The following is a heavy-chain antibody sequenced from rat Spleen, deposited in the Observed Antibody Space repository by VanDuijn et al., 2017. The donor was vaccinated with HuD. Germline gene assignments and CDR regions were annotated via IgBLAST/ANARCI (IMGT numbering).Heavy chain of an antibody. CDR2: ISYDGSST. V-gene: IGHV5-29*01. Sequence: EVQLVESDGGLVQPGRSLKLSCAASGFTFSDYYMAWVRQAPTKGLEWVATISYDGSSTYYRDSVKGRFTISRDNAKSTLYLQMDSLRSEDTATYYCARRVLQYWYFDFWGPGTMVTVSS. D-gene: IGHD1-1*01. CDR3: ARRVLQYWYFDF. CDR1: GFTFSDYY. J-gene: IGHJ1*01.